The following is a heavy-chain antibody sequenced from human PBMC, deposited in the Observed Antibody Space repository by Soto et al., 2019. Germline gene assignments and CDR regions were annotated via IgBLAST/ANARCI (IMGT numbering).Heavy chain of an antibody. J-gene: IGHJ6*02. V-gene: IGHV1-69*12. Sequence: QVQLVQSGAEVKKPGSSVKVSCKASGGTFSSYASSWVRQAPGQGLEWMGGLVPIFGTANYAHKFKGRVTTTADESTNPAYMELSSVISEDTSVNYRAIHGIAGTWGYYYGKDSWGQGTTVTVSS. CDR3: AIHGIAGTWGYYYGKDS. CDR1: GGTFSSYA. D-gene: IGHD1-7*01. CDR2: LVPIFGTA.